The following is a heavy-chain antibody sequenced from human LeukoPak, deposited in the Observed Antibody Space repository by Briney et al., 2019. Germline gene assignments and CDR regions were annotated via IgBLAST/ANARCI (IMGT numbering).Heavy chain of an antibody. J-gene: IGHJ4*02. D-gene: IGHD6-6*01. CDR2: ISRDGESI. CDR3: AKGMYSSSSSGIDY. CDR1: GFTFDEES. Sequence: PGGSLRLSCEASGFTFDEESMHWVRQSPGKGLEWICLISRDGESIHYADSVKGRFTISRDNSENSLHLQMNSPRTEDTALYYCAKGMYSSSSSGIDYWGQGTPVTVSS. V-gene: IGHV3-43*01.